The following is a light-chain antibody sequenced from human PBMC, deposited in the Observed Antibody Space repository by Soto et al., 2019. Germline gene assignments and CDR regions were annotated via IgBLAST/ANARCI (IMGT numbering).Light chain of an antibody. CDR1: QNVSSY. CDR2: DAS. CDR3: QQRSNWPPEGT. Sequence: EIVLTQSPATLSLSPGERATLSCRASQNVSSYLAWFQQKPGQAPRLLIYDASSRATGIPATFSGSGSGTDFTLTITNLEPEDFAVYYCQQRSNWPPEGTFGHGTRLEIK. J-gene: IGKJ5*01. V-gene: IGKV3-11*01.